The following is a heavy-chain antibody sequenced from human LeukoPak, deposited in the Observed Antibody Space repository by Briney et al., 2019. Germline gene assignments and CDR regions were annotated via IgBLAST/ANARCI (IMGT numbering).Heavy chain of an antibody. CDR1: GGSFSGYY. CDR3: ARGRGEAAAGTLDTWFDP. D-gene: IGHD6-13*01. J-gene: IGHJ5*02. V-gene: IGHV4-34*01. Sequence: SETLSLTCAVYGGSFSGYYWSWIRQPPGKGLEWIGEINHSGSTNYNPSLTSQVTISVDTSKNQFSLKLSSVTAADTAASSCARGRGEAAAGTLDTWFDPWGQGTLVTVSS. CDR2: INHSGST.